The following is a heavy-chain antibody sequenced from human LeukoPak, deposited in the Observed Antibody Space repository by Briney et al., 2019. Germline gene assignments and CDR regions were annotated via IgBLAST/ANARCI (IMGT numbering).Heavy chain of an antibody. CDR2: ISTSSSYI. V-gene: IGHV3-21*01. J-gene: IGHJ4*02. D-gene: IGHD2-2*01. CDR3: AGPMGPATIFGFDY. Sequence: GGSLRLSCAASGFTFSRHSMNWVRQAPGKGVEWVSSISTSSSYIDYADSVKGRFTIFRDNAKNSLYLQMNSLRADDTAVYYCAGPMGPATIFGFDYWGQGALVTVSS. CDR1: GFTFSRHS.